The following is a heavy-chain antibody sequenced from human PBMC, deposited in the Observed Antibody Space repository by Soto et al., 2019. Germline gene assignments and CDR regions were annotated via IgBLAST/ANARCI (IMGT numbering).Heavy chain of an antibody. V-gene: IGHV3-23*01. CDR2: ISDSSSGT. CDR1: GFTFSSYA. CDR3: AKKPNGFDS. J-gene: IGHJ5*01. Sequence: GGSLRLSCAASGFTFSSYAMNWVRQAPGKGLEWVSIISDSSSGTYYADSVKGRFTISKDNSKNMLYLQMNSLRAEDTAVYYCAKKPNGFDSWGQGILVTVSS.